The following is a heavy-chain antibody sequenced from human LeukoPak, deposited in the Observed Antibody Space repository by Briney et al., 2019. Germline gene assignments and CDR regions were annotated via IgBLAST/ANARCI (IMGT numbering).Heavy chain of an antibody. V-gene: IGHV3-21*01. CDR2: ISSSSSYI. CDR3: ARGGLSSGWLFDY. D-gene: IGHD6-19*01. Sequence: GGSLRLSCAASGFTFSSYSMNWVRQAPGKGLEWVSSISSSSSYIYYADSVKGRFTISRDNAKNSLYLQMNSLRAEDTAVYYCARGGLSSGWLFDYWGQGTLVTVSS. J-gene: IGHJ4*02. CDR1: GFTFSSYS.